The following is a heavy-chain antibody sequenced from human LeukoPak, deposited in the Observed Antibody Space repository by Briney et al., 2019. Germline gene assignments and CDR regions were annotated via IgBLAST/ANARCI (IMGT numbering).Heavy chain of an antibody. Sequence: SETLSLTCTVSGGSISSSRYYWGWIRQPPGKGLEWIGSIYYSGSTYYNPSLKSRVTISVDTSRNQFSLKLSSVTAADTAVYYCARHGITIFGVVIHNWFDPWGQGTLVTVSS. CDR1: GGSISSSRYY. J-gene: IGHJ5*02. CDR2: IYYSGST. CDR3: ARHGITIFGVVIHNWFDP. D-gene: IGHD3-3*01. V-gene: IGHV4-39*01.